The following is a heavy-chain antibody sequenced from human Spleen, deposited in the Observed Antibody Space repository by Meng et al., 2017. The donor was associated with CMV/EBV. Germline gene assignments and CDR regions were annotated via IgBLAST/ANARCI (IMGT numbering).Heavy chain of an antibody. J-gene: IGHJ4*02. D-gene: IGHD2-2*02. V-gene: IGHV4-39*06. CDR1: GGSIGSDNYY. Sequence: SETLSLTCTVSGGSIGSDNYYWGWIRQPPGKGLEWIGNIYFGGRTYYTPALKSRVTLLVDTSKNQFPLKLSSVTVADTAVYYCAKATQIEFCSGASCYTEFDSWGQGALVTVSS. CDR3: AKATQIEFCSGASCYTEFDS. CDR2: IYFGGRT.